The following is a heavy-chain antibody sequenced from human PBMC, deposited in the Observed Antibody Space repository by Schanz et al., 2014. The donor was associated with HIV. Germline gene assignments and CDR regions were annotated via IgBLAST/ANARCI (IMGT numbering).Heavy chain of an antibody. J-gene: IGHJ4*02. CDR2: ISGNGVNT. D-gene: IGHD6-13*01. CDR1: GLTFGSYA. V-gene: IGHV3-23*04. CDR3: ATDRGEQLSDY. Sequence: EVQLVESGGGLVQPGGSLRLSCAASGLTFGSYAMSWVRQAPGKGLEWVSGISGNGVNTYYADSVKGRFTISRDNAKNSLYLQMNSLRAEDTAVYYCATDRGEQLSDYWGQGTLVTVSS.